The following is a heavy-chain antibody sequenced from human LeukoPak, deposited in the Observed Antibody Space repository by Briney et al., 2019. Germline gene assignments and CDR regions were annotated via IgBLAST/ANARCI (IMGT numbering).Heavy chain of an antibody. CDR1: GFTFSSYW. Sequence: PGGSLRLSCAASGFTFSSYWMSWVRQAPGKGLECVAHIKQDGSEKYFVDSVKGRFTISRDNAKTSLYLQMNSLRAEDTAVYYCARMYRGAFDIWGQGTMVTVSS. V-gene: IGHV3-7*01. D-gene: IGHD1-14*01. CDR2: IKQDGSEK. CDR3: ARMYRGAFDI. J-gene: IGHJ3*02.